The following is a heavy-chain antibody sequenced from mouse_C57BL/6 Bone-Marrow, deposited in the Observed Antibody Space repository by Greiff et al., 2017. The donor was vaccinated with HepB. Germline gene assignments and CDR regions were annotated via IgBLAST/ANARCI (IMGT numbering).Heavy chain of an antibody. CDR3: TTWSLYGNYGAWFAY. Sequence: EVKLEESGAELVRPGASVKLSCTASGFNIKDDYMHWVKQRPEQGLEWIGWIDPENGDTEYASKFQGKATITADTSSNTAYLQLSSLTSEDTAVYYCTTWSLYGNYGAWFAYWGQGTLVTVSA. V-gene: IGHV14-4*01. CDR2: IDPENGDT. J-gene: IGHJ3*01. CDR1: GFNIKDDY. D-gene: IGHD2-1*01.